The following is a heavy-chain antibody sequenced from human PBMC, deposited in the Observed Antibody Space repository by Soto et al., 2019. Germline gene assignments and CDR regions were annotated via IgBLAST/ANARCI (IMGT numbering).Heavy chain of an antibody. CDR1: GYTFTSYG. CDR2: ISVHSGKT. J-gene: IGHJ6*02. V-gene: IGHV1-18*01. D-gene: IGHD3-10*01. CDR3: ARGWYYGSGSYDVSVGEGYGMDV. Sequence: EASVKVSCKTSGYTFTSYGVTWVRQAPGQGLEWMAWISVHSGKTKFAESLRGRVTLTTDTSTSTAYMELRSLRSDDTAVYYCARGWYYGSGSYDVSVGEGYGMDVWGQGTTVTVSS.